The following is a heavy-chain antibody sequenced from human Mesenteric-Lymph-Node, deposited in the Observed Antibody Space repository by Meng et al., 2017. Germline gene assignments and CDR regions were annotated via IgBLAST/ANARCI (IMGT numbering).Heavy chain of an antibody. J-gene: IGHJ2*01. CDR2: IYTSGST. Sequence: QVRREEAGPGLVKPSQTLALPCTVSGGSISSGSYYWSWIRQPAGKGLEWIGRIYTSGSTNYNPSLKSRVTISVDTSKNQFSLKLSSVTAADTAVYYCARISSGWYEDYWYFDLWGRGTLVTVSS. CDR3: ARISSGWYEDYWYFDL. CDR1: GGSISSGSYY. V-gene: IGHV4-61*02. D-gene: IGHD6-19*01.